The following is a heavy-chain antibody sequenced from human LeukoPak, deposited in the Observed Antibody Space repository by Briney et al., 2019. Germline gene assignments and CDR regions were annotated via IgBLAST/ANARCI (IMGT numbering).Heavy chain of an antibody. CDR2: ISAYNGNT. J-gene: IGHJ4*02. Sequence: ASVKVSCKASGYTFTSYGISWVRQAPGQGLEWMGWISAYNGNTNYAQKLQGRVTMTTDTSTSTAYMELRSLRSDDTAVYYCARDPPPMAAAHSFDYWGQGTLVTVSS. CDR3: ARDPPPMAAAHSFDY. CDR1: GYTFTSYG. V-gene: IGHV1-18*04. D-gene: IGHD2-15*01.